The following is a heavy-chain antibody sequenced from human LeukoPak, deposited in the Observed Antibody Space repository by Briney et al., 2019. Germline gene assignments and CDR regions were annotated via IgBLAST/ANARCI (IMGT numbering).Heavy chain of an antibody. CDR3: AKDVVAASTGFFDY. CDR2: IRSKANSYAT. V-gene: IGHV3-73*01. Sequence: GGSLRLSCAASGFTFSGSAMHWVRQASGKGLEWVGRIRSKANSYATAYAASVKGRFTISRDNAKNSLYLQMNSLRAEDMALYYCAKDVVAASTGFFDYWGQGTLVTVSS. D-gene: IGHD1-14*01. J-gene: IGHJ4*02. CDR1: GFTFSGSA.